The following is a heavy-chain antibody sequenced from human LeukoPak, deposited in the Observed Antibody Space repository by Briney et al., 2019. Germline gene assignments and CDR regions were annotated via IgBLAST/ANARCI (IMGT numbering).Heavy chain of an antibody. J-gene: IGHJ3*02. CDR2: ISTGGTST. Sequence: GGSLRLSCAASGFTFSTYWMHWVRQAPGKGLVWVSRISTGGTSTNYADSVKGRFTISRDNGNNTLYLQMNSLRAEDTAVYYCARTIGSKNAFDIWGQGTMVTVSS. CDR3: ARTIGSKNAFDI. CDR1: GFTFSTYW. V-gene: IGHV3-74*01. D-gene: IGHD3-9*01.